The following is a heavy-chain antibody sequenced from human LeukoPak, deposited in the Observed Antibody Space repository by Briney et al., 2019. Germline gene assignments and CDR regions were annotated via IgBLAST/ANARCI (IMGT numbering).Heavy chain of an antibody. Sequence: SETLSLTCTVSGGSISSSSYYWGWIRQSPGKGLEWLGIVYYSGSTYYNPSLKSRVTISVDTSKNQFSLKLSSVTAADTAVYYCARWRIYYDSSGYYFDAFDIWGQGTMVTVSS. J-gene: IGHJ3*02. CDR3: ARWRIYYDSSGYYFDAFDI. CDR1: GGSISSSSYY. CDR2: VYYSGST. V-gene: IGHV4-39*07. D-gene: IGHD3-22*01.